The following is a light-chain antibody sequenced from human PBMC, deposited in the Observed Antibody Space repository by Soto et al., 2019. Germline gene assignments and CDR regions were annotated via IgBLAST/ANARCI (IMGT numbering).Light chain of an antibody. Sequence: QSALTQPASVSGSPGQSITISCTGTSSDVGGYDYVSWYQQHPGKAPKLMIYDVTNRPSGVSNRFSGSKSGNTASLTISGLQAEDDADYYCSSYTGSSTPHVVFGGGTQLTVL. CDR2: DVT. V-gene: IGLV2-14*01. J-gene: IGLJ2*01. CDR3: SSYTGSSTPHVV. CDR1: SSDVGGYDY.